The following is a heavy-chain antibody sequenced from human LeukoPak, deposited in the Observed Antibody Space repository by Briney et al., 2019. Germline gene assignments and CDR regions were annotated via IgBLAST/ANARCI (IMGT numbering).Heavy chain of an antibody. J-gene: IGHJ4*02. CDR1: GFTFSSYG. Sequence: GRSLRLSCAASGFTFSSYGMHWVRQAPGKGLEWVAVISFDGSNKYYADSVKGRFTISRDNSKNTLYLQMNSLRAEDTAVYYCAKERGSSWYRDYYFDYWGQGTLVTVSS. CDR3: AKERGSSWYRDYYFDY. V-gene: IGHV3-30*18. CDR2: ISFDGSNK. D-gene: IGHD6-13*01.